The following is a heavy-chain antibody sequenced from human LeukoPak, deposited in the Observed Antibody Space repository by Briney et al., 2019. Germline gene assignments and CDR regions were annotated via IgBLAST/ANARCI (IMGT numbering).Heavy chain of an antibody. CDR1: GFTFSNAW. CDR2: IKQDGSEK. Sequence: PGGSLRVSCAASGFTFSNAWMSWVRQAPGKGLEWVANIKQDGSEKYYVDSVKGRFTISRDNAKNSLYLQMNSLRAEDTAVYYCARFDYYYGMDVWGQGTTVTVSS. J-gene: IGHJ6*02. D-gene: IGHD3-10*01. V-gene: IGHV3-7*01. CDR3: ARFDYYYGMDV.